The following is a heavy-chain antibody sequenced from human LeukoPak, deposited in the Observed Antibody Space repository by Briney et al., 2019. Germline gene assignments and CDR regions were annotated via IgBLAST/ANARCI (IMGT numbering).Heavy chain of an antibody. J-gene: IGHJ6*02. CDR2: ISAYNGNT. CDR3: ARGETYYYDSSGPAPYGMDV. Sequence: GASVKVSCKASGYTFTSYGISWVRQAPGQGLEWMGWISAYNGNTNYAQKLQGRVTMTTDTSTSTAYMELRSLRSDDTAVYYCARGETYYYDSSGPAPYGMDVWGQGTTVTVSS. D-gene: IGHD3-22*01. CDR1: GYTFTSYG. V-gene: IGHV1-18*01.